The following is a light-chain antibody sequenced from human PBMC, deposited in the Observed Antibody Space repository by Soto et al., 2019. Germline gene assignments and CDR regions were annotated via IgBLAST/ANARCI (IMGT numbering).Light chain of an antibody. V-gene: IGLV2-23*02. Sequence: QSVLTQPASVSGSPGQSITISCTGTSSNVGSYKLVSWYQQHPGEAPKLMIFEVNKRPSGVSNRFSGSKSGNTASLTISGLKVEDEADYYCCSSGGSPTYVFGTGTKLTVL. J-gene: IGLJ1*01. CDR2: EVN. CDR3: CSSGGSPTYV. CDR1: SSNVGSYKL.